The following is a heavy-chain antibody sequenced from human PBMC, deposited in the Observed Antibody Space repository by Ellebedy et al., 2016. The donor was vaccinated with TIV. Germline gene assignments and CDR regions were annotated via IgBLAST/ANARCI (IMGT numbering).Heavy chain of an antibody. J-gene: IGHJ4*02. Sequence: GESLKISCEASGFPFSTAWMTWVRQAPGKGLEWVANINKDGSEEYYVDSVKGRFTISRDNSKNSLYLQMNSLRADDTALYYCASAARGSGAYESFWGQGTLVTVSS. D-gene: IGHD5-12*01. CDR3: ASAARGSGAYESF. V-gene: IGHV3-7*01. CDR1: GFPFSTAW. CDR2: INKDGSEE.